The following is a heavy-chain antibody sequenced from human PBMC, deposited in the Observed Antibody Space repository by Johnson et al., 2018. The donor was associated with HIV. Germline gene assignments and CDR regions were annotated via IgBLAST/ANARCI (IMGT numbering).Heavy chain of an antibody. CDR3: AKEGRDVLRDYDAFDM. Sequence: QLVESGGGAVQPGRSLRLSCAASGFTFDDYAMHWVRQAPGKGLEWVSGISWNSDTIRYADSVKGRFTSSRDNSKNTLYLQMNSLRAEDTAVYYCAKEGRDVLRDYDAFDMWGHGTMVIVSS. CDR1: GFTFDDYA. CDR2: ISWNSDTI. J-gene: IGHJ3*02. D-gene: IGHD4-17*01. V-gene: IGHV3-9*01.